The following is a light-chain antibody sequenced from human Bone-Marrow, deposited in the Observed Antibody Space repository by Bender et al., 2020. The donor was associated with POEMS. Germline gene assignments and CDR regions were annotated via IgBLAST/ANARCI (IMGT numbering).Light chain of an antibody. Sequence: QSALTQPRSVSGSPGQSVTISCTGTSSDVGSYNLVSWYQQHPGKGPKCIIYQGTKRPSGVSNRFSGSKSGNTASLTISGLQAEDEADYYCSSYTSTRMLVFGGGTKVTVL. CDR2: QGT. CDR1: SSDVGSYNL. V-gene: IGLV2-14*02. CDR3: SSYTSTRMLV. J-gene: IGLJ3*02.